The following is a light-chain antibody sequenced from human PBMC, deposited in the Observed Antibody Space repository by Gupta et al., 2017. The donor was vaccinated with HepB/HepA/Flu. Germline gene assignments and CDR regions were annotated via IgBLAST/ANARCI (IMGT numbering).Light chain of an antibody. CDR3: QGWHTDVDHLYV. CDR2: DDS. J-gene: IGLJ1*01. V-gene: IGLV3-21*02. CDR1: FIGSKS. Sequence: SYALTQPPSVSVAPEATATITCGGNFIGSKSVHWYQRKPNQSPVLVVYDDSDRPSGIPERFSGSNAGNPATLNISRVEAGDEADYYFQGWHTDVDHLYVFGTGTKVTVL.